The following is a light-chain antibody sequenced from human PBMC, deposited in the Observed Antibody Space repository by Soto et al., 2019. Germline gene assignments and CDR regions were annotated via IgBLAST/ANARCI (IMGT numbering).Light chain of an antibody. V-gene: IGKV3-11*01. J-gene: IGKJ3*01. CDR2: GAS. Sequence: EIVMTQSPATLSVSPGERATLSCRASQSVSSNLAWYQQKPGQAPRLLIYGASTRATGIPARFSGSGSGTDFTLTISSLEPEDFAVYYCQQRSNWPCTFGPGTKVDIK. CDR3: QQRSNWPCT. CDR1: QSVSSN.